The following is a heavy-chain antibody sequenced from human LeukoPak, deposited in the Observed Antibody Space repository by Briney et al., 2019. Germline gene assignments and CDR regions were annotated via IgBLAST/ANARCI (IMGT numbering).Heavy chain of an antibody. J-gene: IGHJ4*02. CDR2: ISYDGSNK. D-gene: IGHD3-22*01. CDR3: ARDGYYYDSSPSPLLDY. CDR1: GFRFSYSW. Sequence: GGSLRLSCAASGFRFSYSWMYWVRQAPGKGLEWVAVISYDGSNKYYADSVKGRFTISRDNSKNTLYLQMNSLRAEDTAVYYCARDGYYYDSSPSPLLDYWGQGTLVTVSS. V-gene: IGHV3-30-3*01.